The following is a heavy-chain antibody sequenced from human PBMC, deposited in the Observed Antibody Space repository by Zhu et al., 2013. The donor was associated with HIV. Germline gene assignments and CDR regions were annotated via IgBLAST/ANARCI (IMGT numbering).Heavy chain of an antibody. CDR2: IYHTGST. CDR3: ARVPIYYYYMDV. V-gene: IGHV4-38-2*02. Sequence: QVQLQESGPGLVKPSETLSLTCTVSGYSIGSGYYWGWIRQAPGKGLEWIGSIYHTGSTHHDPSLKSRVTILVDTSKNQLSLRLRSVTAADTAIYYCARVPIYYYYMDVWGKGTTVTVSS. CDR1: GYSIGSGYY. J-gene: IGHJ6*03.